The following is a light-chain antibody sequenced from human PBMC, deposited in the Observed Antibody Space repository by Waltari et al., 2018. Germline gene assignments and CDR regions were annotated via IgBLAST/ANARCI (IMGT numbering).Light chain of an antibody. CDR2: RND. V-gene: IGLV1-44*01. Sequence: QAVLTQPPSASGTPGQRVTISCSGRASKTGGDVVNWYRQFPGKAPKLVIYRNDQRPSGVPYRFSGSKSGTSASLAISGLQSEDEADYYCAAWDDSPNGHWVFGGGTKVTVL. CDR3: AAWDDSPNGHWV. CDR1: ASKTGGDV. J-gene: IGLJ3*02.